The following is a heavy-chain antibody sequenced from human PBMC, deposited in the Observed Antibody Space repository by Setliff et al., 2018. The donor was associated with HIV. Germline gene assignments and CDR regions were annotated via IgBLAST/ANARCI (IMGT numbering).Heavy chain of an antibody. CDR2: ISGYNGNT. D-gene: IGHD6-19*01. CDR1: GYTFSSYG. CDR3: ARVPYRSAWFSGGHDAFDV. J-gene: IGHJ3*01. Sequence: ASVKVSCKASGYTFSSYGISWVRQAPGQGLEWMGWISGYNGNTKYVLTLQSRVTMTTDTSTRTVYMELRSLRHDDTAEYFCARVPYRSAWFSGGHDAFDVWGQGTMVTVSS. V-gene: IGHV1-18*01.